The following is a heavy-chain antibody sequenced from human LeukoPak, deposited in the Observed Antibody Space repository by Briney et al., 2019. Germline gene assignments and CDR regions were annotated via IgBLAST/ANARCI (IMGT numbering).Heavy chain of an antibody. V-gene: IGHV4-30-2*01. CDR3: ARGFDYGAHFDY. Sequence: SETLSLTCTVSGGSISSGDYYWSWIRQPPGKGLEWIGYIYHSGSTYYNPSLKSRVTISVDRSKNQFSLKLSSVTAADTAVYYCARGFDYGAHFDYWGQGTLVTVSS. D-gene: IGHD4-17*01. CDR1: GGSISSGDYY. J-gene: IGHJ4*02. CDR2: IYHSGST.